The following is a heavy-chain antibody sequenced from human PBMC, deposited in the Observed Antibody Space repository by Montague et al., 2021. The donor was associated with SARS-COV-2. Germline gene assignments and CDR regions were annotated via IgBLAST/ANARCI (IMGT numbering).Heavy chain of an antibody. CDR2: IYYSGST. CDR3: ARGLYNWNYEHWFDT. Sequence: SETLSLTCTVSGGSVGSSHYYWAWIRQPPGKGLEWIGNIYYSGSTNYNPSLRSRVTISVDASTNQFSLRLNSVTAADTAVYFCARGLYNWNYEHWFDTWGQGTLVTVSS. V-gene: IGHV4-39*01. J-gene: IGHJ5*02. D-gene: IGHD1-7*01. CDR1: GGSVGSSHYY.